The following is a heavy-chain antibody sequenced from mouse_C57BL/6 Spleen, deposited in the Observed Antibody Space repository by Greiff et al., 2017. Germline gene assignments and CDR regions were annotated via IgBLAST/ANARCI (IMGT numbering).Heavy chain of an antibody. J-gene: IGHJ1*03. D-gene: IGHD4-1*01. CDR3: ARRRLTGPWYFDV. Sequence: QVQLQQPGAELVKPGASVKLSCKASGYTFTSYWMQWVKQRPGQGLEWIGEIDPSDSYTNYNQKFKGKATLTVDTSSSTAYMQLSSLTSEDSAVYYCARRRLTGPWYFDVWGTGTTVTVSS. CDR1: GYTFTSYW. CDR2: IDPSDSYT. V-gene: IGHV1-50*01.